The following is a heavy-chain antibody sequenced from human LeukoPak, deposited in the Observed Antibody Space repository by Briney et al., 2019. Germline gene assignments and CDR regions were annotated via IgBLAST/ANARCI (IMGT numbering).Heavy chain of an antibody. D-gene: IGHD3-10*02. CDR3: ARGYYVLSAFDI. CDR2: IIPILGIA. CDR1: GYTFTSYG. Sequence: ASVKVSCKASGYTFTSYGISWVRQAPGQGLEWMGRIIPILGIANYTQNFQGRVTITADKSTSTAYMEPSRLRSEDTAVYYCARGYYVLSAFDIWGQGTMVTVSS. V-gene: IGHV1-69*04. J-gene: IGHJ3*02.